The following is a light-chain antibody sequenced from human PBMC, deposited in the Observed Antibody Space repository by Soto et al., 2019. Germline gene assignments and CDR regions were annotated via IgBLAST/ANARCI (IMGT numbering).Light chain of an antibody. J-gene: IGKJ5*01. V-gene: IGKV3-11*02. CDR3: QQRGET. Sequence: LTQSPATSSLSPGERATLSCTASQGISSYIAWYQQKPGHPPRLLMFDASRRVAGIPPRFSGGGFGREFTLTISSLEPEDFAIYYCQQRGETFGPGTRLEIK. CDR2: DAS. CDR1: QGISSY.